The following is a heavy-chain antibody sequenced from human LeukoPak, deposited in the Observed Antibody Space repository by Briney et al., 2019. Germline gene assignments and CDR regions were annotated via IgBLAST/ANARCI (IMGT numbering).Heavy chain of an antibody. D-gene: IGHD1-1*01. J-gene: IGHJ6*03. CDR1: GGSISRYY. CDR3: ARVSWFPGTSYYYMDV. Sequence: SEALSLTCTVSGGSISRYYWSWIRQPPGKGLEWFGYVYDSGTTNYNPSLKSRVTISVDTSKNQFSLKLSSVTAADTAVYYCARVSWFPGTSYYYMDVWGKGTTVTVSS. CDR2: VYDSGTT. V-gene: IGHV4-59*01.